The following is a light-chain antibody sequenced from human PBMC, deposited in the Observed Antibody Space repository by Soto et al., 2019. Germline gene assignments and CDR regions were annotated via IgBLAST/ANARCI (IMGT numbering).Light chain of an antibody. V-gene: IGKV3-15*01. CDR3: QQYKNWPL. J-gene: IGKJ5*01. CDR2: GAS. Sequence: IVMTPSPATLSVSPGEGVTLSCRASQSVRSHLAWYQPKPGQPRRLLISGASTRATGIPARFSGSGFGTEFTLTISSLQSEDFAVYYCQQYKNWPLFGQGTRLEIK. CDR1: QSVRSH.